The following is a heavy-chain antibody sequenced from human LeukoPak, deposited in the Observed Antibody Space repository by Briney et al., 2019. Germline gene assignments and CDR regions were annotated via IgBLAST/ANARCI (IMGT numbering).Heavy chain of an antibody. CDR2: MNPKTANT. J-gene: IGHJ4*02. CDR3: VRNYDYWSGYFPY. D-gene: IGHD3-3*01. V-gene: IGHV1-8*01. Sequence: GASVKVSCKVSGYTFTDCDINWVRQATGQGLEWMGWMNPKTANTGYAQKFQGRLTMTRDISINTAYMELSSLTSEDKAVYFCVRNYDYWSGYFPYWGQGTLVTVSS. CDR1: GYTFTDCD.